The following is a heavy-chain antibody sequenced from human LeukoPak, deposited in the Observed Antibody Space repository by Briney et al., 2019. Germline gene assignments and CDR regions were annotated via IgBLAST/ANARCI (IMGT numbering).Heavy chain of an antibody. CDR1: GYRFTDYW. V-gene: IGHV5-51*01. Sequence: GESLKISCKGSGYRFTDYWIGWVRQMPGKGLEWMGIIYPGDSDIRYSPSFQGQVTISADKSINTAHLQWSSLKASDTAMYYCARGAAGTTPDYYYFGLDVWGQGTTVRVSS. D-gene: IGHD1-7*01. J-gene: IGHJ6*02. CDR2: IYPGDSDI. CDR3: ARGAAGTTPDYYYFGLDV.